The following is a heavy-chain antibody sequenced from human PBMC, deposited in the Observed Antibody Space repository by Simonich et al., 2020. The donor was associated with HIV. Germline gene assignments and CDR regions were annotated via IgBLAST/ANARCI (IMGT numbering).Heavy chain of an antibody. CDR3: ARLTAGGLGEYFQH. CDR1: GGSFSGYY. J-gene: IGHJ1*01. CDR2: NNHSGTT. Sequence: QVQLQQWGAGLLKPSETLSLTCAVYGGSFSGYYWSWIRQPPGKGLEWIGENNHSGTTNYNPSLKSRFTISVDTSKNQFSLKLSSVTAADTAVYYCARLTAGGLGEYFQHWGQGTLVTVSS. V-gene: IGHV4-34*01. D-gene: IGHD6-13*01.